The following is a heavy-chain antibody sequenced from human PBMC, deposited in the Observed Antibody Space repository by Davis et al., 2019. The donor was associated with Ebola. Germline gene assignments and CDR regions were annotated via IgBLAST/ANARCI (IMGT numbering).Heavy chain of an antibody. Sequence: PSETLSLTCTVSGGSIRSSHWNWIRQPAGKGLEYIGRMHVSGSTIYNPSLKSRVTMSVDTSKNQFSLRLSSVTAADTAVYYCARDSDFMSGYYLWGQGTLVTVSS. CDR2: MHVSGST. V-gene: IGHV4-4*07. CDR1: GGSIRSSH. CDR3: ARDSDFMSGYYL. J-gene: IGHJ4*02. D-gene: IGHD3-3*01.